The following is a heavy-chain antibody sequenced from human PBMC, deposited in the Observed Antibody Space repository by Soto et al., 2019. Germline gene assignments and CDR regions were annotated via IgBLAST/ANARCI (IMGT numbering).Heavy chain of an antibody. CDR3: VPPVGGTYDFWGGYRRGYYYAYAMDV. CDR2: ISHDGSNT. D-gene: IGHD3-3*01. V-gene: IGHV3-30*03. Sequence: ESGGGVVQPGRSLRLSCATSGFTFSTYAMNWVRQAPGKGLEWVAVISHDGSNTQYTDSVKGRFTIFRDNSQNTLYLQMNSLRAEDTAVYYCVPPVGGTYDFWGGYRRGYYYAYAMDVWGQGTTVTVSS. CDR1: GFTFSTYA. J-gene: IGHJ6*02.